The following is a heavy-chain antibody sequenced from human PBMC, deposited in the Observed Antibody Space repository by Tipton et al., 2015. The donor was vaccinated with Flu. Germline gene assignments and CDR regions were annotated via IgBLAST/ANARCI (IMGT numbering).Heavy chain of an antibody. CDR2: VHYSGST. Sequence: TLSLTCTVSGGSISSDSYYWGWIRQPPGMGLEWIGSVHYSGSTYQNPSLESRVTISVDTSKNQFSLKLSSVTAADTAVYFCAREGRNSGGLDYWGQGTLVTVSS. CDR3: AREGRNSGGLDY. D-gene: IGHD1-26*01. CDR1: GGSISSDSYY. J-gene: IGHJ4*02. V-gene: IGHV4-39*07.